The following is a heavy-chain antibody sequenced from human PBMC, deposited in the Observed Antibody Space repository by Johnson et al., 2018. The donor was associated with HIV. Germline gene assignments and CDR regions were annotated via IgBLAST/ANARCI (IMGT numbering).Heavy chain of an antibody. V-gene: IGHV3-66*04. CDR2: IYSGGST. CDR3: ARPFWSGYYGAFEI. Sequence: VQLVESGGGVVRPGGSLRLSCAASGFTVSSNYMSWVRQAPGKGLEWVSVIYSGGSTYYADAVKGRFTISRDNSKNTLYRQMNSLRAEDTAVYYCARPFWSGYYGAFEIWGQGTMVTVSS. CDR1: GFTVSSNY. J-gene: IGHJ3*02. D-gene: IGHD3-3*01.